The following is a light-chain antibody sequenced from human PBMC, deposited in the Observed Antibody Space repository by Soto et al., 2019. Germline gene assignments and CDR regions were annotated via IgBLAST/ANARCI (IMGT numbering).Light chain of an antibody. CDR1: QSVNSSY. V-gene: IGKV3-20*01. Sequence: DIVLTQSPGTLSLSPGERATLSCRASQSVNSSYLAWYQQKPGQAPRLIIYGASNRATGIPDRFSGSGSGTDFTLTISRLEPEDFAVYYCQQYGRSPPMYTFGQGAKLEIK. CDR2: GAS. J-gene: IGKJ2*01. CDR3: QQYGRSPPMYT.